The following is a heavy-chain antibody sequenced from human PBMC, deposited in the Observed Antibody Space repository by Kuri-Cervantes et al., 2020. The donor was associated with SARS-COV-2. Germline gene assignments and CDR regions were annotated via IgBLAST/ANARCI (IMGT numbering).Heavy chain of an antibody. V-gene: IGHV3-23*01. D-gene: IGHD2-15*01. CDR3: ANLGPFRGSAFDI. CDR1: GFTFGDYA. CDR2: ISGSGGST. Sequence: GGSLRLSCTASGFTFGDYAMSWVRQAPGKGLEWVSAISGSGGSTYYADSVKGRFTISRDNSKNTLYLQMNSLRAEDTAVYYCANLGPFRGSAFDIWGQGTMVTVSS. J-gene: IGHJ3*02.